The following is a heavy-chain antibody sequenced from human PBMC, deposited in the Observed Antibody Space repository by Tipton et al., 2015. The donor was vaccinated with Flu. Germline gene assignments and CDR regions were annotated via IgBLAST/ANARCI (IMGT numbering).Heavy chain of an antibody. D-gene: IGHD6-19*01. CDR3: ARVKGSGWYRVKNYFDY. CDR2: INHSGST. J-gene: IGHJ4*02. Sequence: TLSLTCAVYGGSFSGYYWSWIRQPPGKGLEWIGEINHSGSTNYNPSLKSRVTISVDTSKNQFSLKLSSVTAADTAVYYCARVKGSGWYRVKNYFDYWGQGTLVTVSS. CDR1: GGSFSGYY. V-gene: IGHV4-34*01.